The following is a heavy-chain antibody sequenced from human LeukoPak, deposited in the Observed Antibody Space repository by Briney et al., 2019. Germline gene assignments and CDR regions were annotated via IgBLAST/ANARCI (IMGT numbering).Heavy chain of an antibody. CDR1: GFTFSSYS. J-gene: IGHJ4*02. V-gene: IGHV3-21*01. CDR2: ISSSSSYI. Sequence: GGSLRLSCAASGFTFSSYSMNWVRQAPGKGLEWVSSISSSSSYIYYADSVKGRFTISRDNVKNSLYLQMNSLRAEDTAVYYCARGGSSTSSAQPYWGQGTLVTVSS. CDR3: ARGGSSTSSAQPY. D-gene: IGHD2-2*01.